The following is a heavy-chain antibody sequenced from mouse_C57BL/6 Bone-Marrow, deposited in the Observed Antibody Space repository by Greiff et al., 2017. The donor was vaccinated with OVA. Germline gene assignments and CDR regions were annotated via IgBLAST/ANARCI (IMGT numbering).Heavy chain of an antibody. J-gene: IGHJ2*01. CDR2: INPSTGGT. Sequence: EVQLQESGPELVKPGASVKISCKASGYSFTGYYMNWVKQSPEKSLEWIGEINPSTGGTTYNQKFKAKATLTVDKSSSTAYMQLKSLTSEDSAVYYCARGPYYYGSQYYFDYWGQGTTLTVSS. V-gene: IGHV1-42*01. CDR1: GYSFTGYY. CDR3: ARGPYYYGSQYYFDY. D-gene: IGHD1-1*01.